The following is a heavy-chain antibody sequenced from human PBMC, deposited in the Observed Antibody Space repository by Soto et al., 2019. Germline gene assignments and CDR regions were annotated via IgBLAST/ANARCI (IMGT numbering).Heavy chain of an antibody. D-gene: IGHD2-15*01. CDR1: GGSISSKSYS. CDR3: AKLAGYCSGNGCHGHYAMGV. V-gene: IGHV4-39*01. J-gene: IGHJ6*02. CDR2: FYYTENT. Sequence: SETLSLTCIVSGGSISSKSYSWGWIRQPPGKGLEWIGTFYYTENTYYNPSLKSRVTISVDTSKNQFSLKLGSVTAADTAVYYCAKLAGYCSGNGCHGHYAMGVWVQGTTVTVSS.